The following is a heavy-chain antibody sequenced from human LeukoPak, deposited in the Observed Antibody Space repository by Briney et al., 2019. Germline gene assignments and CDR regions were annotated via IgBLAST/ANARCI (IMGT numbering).Heavy chain of an antibody. D-gene: IGHD3-10*01. Sequence: GGSLRLSCAASEFTFSDYQTNCIRQAPGKGLEWVSYISSSGTVIYYADSVKGRFTISRDNAKNSLYLQRNSLGAEDTDVYYCARGRYYYGSWYMDVWGQGTTVTVSS. V-gene: IGHV3-11*01. CDR1: EFTFSDYQ. J-gene: IGHJ6*02. CDR3: ARGRYYYGSWYMDV. CDR2: ISSSGTVI.